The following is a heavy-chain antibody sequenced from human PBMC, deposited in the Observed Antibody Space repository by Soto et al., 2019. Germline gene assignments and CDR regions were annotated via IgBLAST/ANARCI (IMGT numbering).Heavy chain of an antibody. J-gene: IGHJ4*02. CDR3: ARAPQTYYYDSSGYYPLYFDY. CDR2: INAGNANT. Sequence: ASVKVSCKTSGYTFPDYAIHWVRQAPGQRPEWMGYINAGNANTTYSQKFQGRVTMTTDTSTSTAYMELRSLRSDDTAVYYCARAPQTYYYDSSGYYPLYFDYWGQGTLVTVSS. D-gene: IGHD3-22*01. V-gene: IGHV1-3*01. CDR1: GYTFPDYA.